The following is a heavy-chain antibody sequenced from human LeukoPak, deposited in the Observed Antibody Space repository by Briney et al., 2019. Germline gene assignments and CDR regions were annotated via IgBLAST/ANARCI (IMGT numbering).Heavy chain of an antibody. CDR1: GFTFRNYA. CDR2: ISWNGGII. V-gene: IGHV3-9*01. CDR3: TKDAVASVRTPDY. Sequence: PGRSLRLSCAASGFTFRNYAMHWVRQAPGKGLEWVSGISWNGGIIGYADSVKGRFTTSRDNAKNSMYLQMNSLRAEDTALYYRTKDAVASVRTPDYWGQGTLVTVSS. J-gene: IGHJ4*02. D-gene: IGHD5/OR15-5a*01.